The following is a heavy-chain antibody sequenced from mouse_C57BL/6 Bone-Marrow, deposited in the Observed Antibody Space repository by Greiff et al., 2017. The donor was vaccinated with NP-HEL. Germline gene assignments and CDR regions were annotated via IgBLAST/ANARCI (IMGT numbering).Heavy chain of an antibody. D-gene: IGHD2-1*01. CDR3: ARGGYGNYLDY. CDR1: GYAFTNYL. V-gene: IGHV1-54*01. Sequence: QVQLKESGAELVRPGTSVKVSCKASGYAFTNYLIEWVKQRPGQGLEWIGVINPGSGGTNYNEKFKGKATLTADKSSSTAYMQLSSLTSEDSAVYFCARGGYGNYLDYWGQGTTLTVSS. CDR2: INPGSGGT. J-gene: IGHJ2*01.